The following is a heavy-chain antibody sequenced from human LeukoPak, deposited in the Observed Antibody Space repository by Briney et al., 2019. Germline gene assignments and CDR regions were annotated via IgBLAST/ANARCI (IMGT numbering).Heavy chain of an antibody. CDR1: GYIFIDYE. V-gene: IGHV1-8*03. CDR3: ARGRYMDV. CDR2: MNPKSGDT. J-gene: IGHJ6*03. Sequence: ASVKVSCKASGYIFIDYEINWVRQATGQGLEWMGWMNPKSGDTGYEQKFQGRVTITRDSSISTVYMELSSLRSEDTALYYCARGRYMDVWGKGTMVTVSS.